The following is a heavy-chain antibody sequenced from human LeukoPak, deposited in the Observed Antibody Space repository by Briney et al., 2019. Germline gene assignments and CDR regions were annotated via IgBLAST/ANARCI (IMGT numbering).Heavy chain of an antibody. D-gene: IGHD5-12*01. Sequence: PSETLSLTCAVYGGPFSGYYWSWIRQPPGKGLEWIGEINHSGSTSYNPSLKSRVTISVDTSKNQFSLKLTSVTAADTAVYYCAKYRGGSGYHFDYWGQGTLVTVSS. V-gene: IGHV4-34*01. CDR1: GGPFSGYY. CDR3: AKYRGGSGYHFDY. CDR2: INHSGST. J-gene: IGHJ4*02.